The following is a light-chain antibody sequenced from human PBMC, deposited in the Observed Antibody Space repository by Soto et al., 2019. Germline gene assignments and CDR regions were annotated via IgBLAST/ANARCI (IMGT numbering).Light chain of an antibody. CDR1: QSVADN. CDR3: QQRSDWPWT. J-gene: IGKJ1*01. Sequence: EIVLTQSPGTLSLSPGERATLSCRSSQSVADNLAWFQQKPGQAPRLLMYEASTRATGIPARFSGGGSGTDFTLTISSLEPEDFAVYYCQQRSDWPWTFGQGTKVDIK. V-gene: IGKV3-11*01. CDR2: EAS.